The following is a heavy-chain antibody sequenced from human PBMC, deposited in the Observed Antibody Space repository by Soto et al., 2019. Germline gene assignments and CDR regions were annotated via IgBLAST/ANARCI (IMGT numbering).Heavy chain of an antibody. Sequence: GGSLRLSCAASGFTFSTYAMIWVRQAPGKGLEWVSVITGSGGSTYYADSVKGRFTISRDTSKNTLFLQMNSLRAEDTAVYYCARATVTTRYYYGMDVWGQGTTVTVAS. V-gene: IGHV3-23*01. CDR1: GFTFSTYA. CDR2: ITGSGGST. D-gene: IGHD4-17*01. J-gene: IGHJ6*02. CDR3: ARATVTTRYYYGMDV.